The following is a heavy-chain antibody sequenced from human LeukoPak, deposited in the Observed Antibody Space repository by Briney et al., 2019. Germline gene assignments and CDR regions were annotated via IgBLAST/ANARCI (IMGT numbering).Heavy chain of an antibody. CDR1: GYTFTSYG. D-gene: IGHD2-15*01. Sequence: ASVKVSCKASGYTFTSYGISWVRQAPGQGLEWMGWISAYNGNTNYAQKLQGRVTMTTDTSTSTAYMELRSLRSDDTAVYYCARDQEDIVVVVAATLRYYYMDVWGKGTTVTVSS. J-gene: IGHJ6*03. CDR3: ARDQEDIVVVVAATLRYYYMDV. V-gene: IGHV1-18*01. CDR2: ISAYNGNT.